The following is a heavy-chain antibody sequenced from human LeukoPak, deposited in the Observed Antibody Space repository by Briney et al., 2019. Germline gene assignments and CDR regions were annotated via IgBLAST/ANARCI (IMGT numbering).Heavy chain of an antibody. J-gene: IGHJ4*02. CDR1: GFRFSAYA. V-gene: IGHV3-23*01. D-gene: IGHD1-26*01. CDR2: VSGTGGTT. Sequence: GGSLRLSCAASGFRFSAYAMNWVRQAPGKGLEWVSGVSGTGGTTSYADSVKGRFTISRDNSKNTLYLQMNSLRAEDTAVYYCAKDSGGSYYPLYYFDYWGQGTLVTVSS. CDR3: AKDSGGSYYPLYYFDY.